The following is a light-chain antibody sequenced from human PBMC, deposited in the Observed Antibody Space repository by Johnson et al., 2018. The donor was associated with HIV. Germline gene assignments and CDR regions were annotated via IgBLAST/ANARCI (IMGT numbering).Light chain of an antibody. CDR3: GTWDSSLSTEV. V-gene: IGLV1-51*01. CDR1: SFNIGNNY. CDR2: DNN. J-gene: IGLJ1*01. Sequence: QSVLTQPPSVSAAPGQKVTISCSGSSFNIGNNYVSWYQQLPGTAPKLLIYDNNKRPSGIPDRFAGSKSGTSATMCITGLQTGDEADYYCGTWDSSLSTEVFGTGTKVTVL.